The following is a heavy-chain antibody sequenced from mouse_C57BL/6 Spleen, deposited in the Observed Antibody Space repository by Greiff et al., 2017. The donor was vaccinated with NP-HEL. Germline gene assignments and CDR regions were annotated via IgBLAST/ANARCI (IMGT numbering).Heavy chain of an antibody. CDR2: IDPENGDT. CDR3: TAQATALDY. J-gene: IGHJ2*01. D-gene: IGHD3-2*02. Sequence: EVKLMESGAELVRPGASVKLSCTASGFNIKDDYMHWVKQRPEQGLEWIGWIDPENGDTEYASKFQGKATITADTSSNTAYLQLSSLTSEDTAVYYCTAQATALDYWGQGTTLTVSS. CDR1: GFNIKDDY. V-gene: IGHV14-4*01.